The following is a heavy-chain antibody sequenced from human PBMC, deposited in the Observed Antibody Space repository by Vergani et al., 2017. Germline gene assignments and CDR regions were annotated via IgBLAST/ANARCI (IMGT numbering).Heavy chain of an antibody. CDR2: VNPEGTNT. CDR1: GFTFSRHW. V-gene: IGHV3-74*01. J-gene: IGHJ3*01. CDR3: VRDVRVSRT. Sequence: EVQLLESGGGLVQPGGSLRLSCAASGFTFSRHWMHWVRQAPGKGLVWVSRVNPEGTNTPYADSVKGRFTISRDNAKNSLYLDMSSLRAEDTAVYYCVRDVRVSRTWGQGTFVALSS.